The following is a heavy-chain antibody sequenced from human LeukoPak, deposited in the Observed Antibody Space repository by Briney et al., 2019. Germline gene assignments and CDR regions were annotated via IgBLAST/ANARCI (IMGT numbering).Heavy chain of an antibody. CDR1: GCSISSSSYY. CDR2: IYYSGST. CDR3: ARHAYDYVWGSYRQYYFDY. Sequence: SETLSLTCPVSGCSISSSSYYWGWIRQPPGKGLEWIGSIYYSGSTYYNPSLKSRVTISVDTSKNQFSLKLSSVTAADTAVYYCARHAYDYVWGSYRQYYFDYWSQGALVTV. J-gene: IGHJ4*02. V-gene: IGHV4-39*01. D-gene: IGHD3-16*02.